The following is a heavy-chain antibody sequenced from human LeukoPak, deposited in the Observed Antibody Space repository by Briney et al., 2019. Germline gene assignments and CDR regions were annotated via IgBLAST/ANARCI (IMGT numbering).Heavy chain of an antibody. CDR3: TTGPQLGIYYYYYGMDV. CDR2: ITSSSTNI. V-gene: IGHV3-48*01. J-gene: IGHJ6*02. D-gene: IGHD1-1*01. CDR1: GFTFSTYN. Sequence: GGSLRLSCAASGFTFSTYNMNWVRQAPGKGLEWVSHITSSSTNIYYADSVKGRFTISRDNAKNALSLQMNSLKTEDTAVYYCTTGPQLGIYYYYYGMDVWGQGTTVTVSS.